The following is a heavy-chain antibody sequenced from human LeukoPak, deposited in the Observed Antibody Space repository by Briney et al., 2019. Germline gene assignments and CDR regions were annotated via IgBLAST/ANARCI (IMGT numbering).Heavy chain of an antibody. V-gene: IGHV3-74*01. J-gene: IGHJ4*02. D-gene: IGHD4-23*01. CDR3: ARGRPHGNDY. Sequence: GGSLRLSCATSGFTFSSYWMNWVRQAPGKGLVWVSRIASDGSSTTYADSVKGRFSISRDNAKNTLYLQMNSLRVEDTAVYYCARGRPHGNDYWGQGTLVTVSS. CDR1: GFTFSSYW. CDR2: IASDGSST.